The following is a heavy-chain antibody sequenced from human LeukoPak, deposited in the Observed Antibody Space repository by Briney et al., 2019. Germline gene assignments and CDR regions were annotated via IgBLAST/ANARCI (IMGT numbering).Heavy chain of an antibody. J-gene: IGHJ4*02. D-gene: IGHD3-22*01. CDR3: AKRRYDSSGHFDS. CDR2: ISGSGSYT. V-gene: IGHV3-23*01. CDR1: GFSVRTTY. Sequence: GGSLRLSCAASGFSVRTTYMSWVRQAPGKGLGWVSAISGSGSYTDYADSVKGRFTISKDNSKNTLYMRMSSLRAEDTALYYCAKRRYDSSGHFDSWGQGTLVTVSS.